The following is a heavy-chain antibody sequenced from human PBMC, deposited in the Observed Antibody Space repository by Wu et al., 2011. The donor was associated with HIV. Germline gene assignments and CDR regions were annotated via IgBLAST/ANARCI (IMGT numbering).Heavy chain of an antibody. CDR1: GGTLRKYA. Sequence: QVQLVQSGAEVREPGSSVKVSCQASGGTLRKYAFSWVRQAPGQGLEWMARINPSGGSTSYAQKFQGRVTMTRDTSTSTVYMELSSLRSEDTAVYYCARQQYFDWPRGGFDYWGQGTLVTVSS. V-gene: IGHV1-46*01. D-gene: IGHD3-9*01. CDR3: ARQQYFDWPRGGFDY. CDR2: INPSGGST. J-gene: IGHJ4*02.